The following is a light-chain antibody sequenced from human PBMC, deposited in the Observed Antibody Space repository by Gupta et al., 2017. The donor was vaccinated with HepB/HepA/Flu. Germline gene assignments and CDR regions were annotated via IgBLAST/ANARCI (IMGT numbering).Light chain of an antibody. J-gene: IGKJ2*01. CDR1: QSLLHSNGYNY. CDR3: RLAPQTPTT. Sequence: DTVMSRSPLPLPVTPGGPASISCRSSQSLLHSNGYNYLVWYLQKPGQSPQLLIYLGSNRASGVPDRFSGSGSGTDFTLKISRVEAEDVGVYYCRLAPQTPTTFGQGTKMEIK. CDR2: LGS. V-gene: IGKV2-28*01.